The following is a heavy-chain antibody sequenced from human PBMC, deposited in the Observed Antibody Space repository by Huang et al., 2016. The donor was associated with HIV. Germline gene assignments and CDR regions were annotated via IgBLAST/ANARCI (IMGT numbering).Heavy chain of an antibody. J-gene: IGHJ4*02. CDR2: IFYTGSA. Sequence: DGSLNSGKYYWGWIRQSPGKGLEWIGSIFYTGSAHYNPSLESRVTIVVDSSKSQRSGRLRSVTAADTAVYYCARRRTHFTFDYWGQGTLVTVSS. CDR1: DGSLNSGKYY. CDR3: ARRRTHFTFDY. V-gene: IGHV4-39*01.